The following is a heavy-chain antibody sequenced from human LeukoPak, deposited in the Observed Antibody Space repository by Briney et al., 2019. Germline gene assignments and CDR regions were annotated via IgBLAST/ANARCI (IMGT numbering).Heavy chain of an antibody. D-gene: IGHD3-22*01. J-gene: IGHJ4*02. Sequence: GGSLRLSCAASGFTFSSNWMHWVRQAPGKGLVWVSRSNEDGSTTNYADSVKGRFTISRDNAKNSLYLQMTSLRAEDTAMYYCATPLDYRDSAGFHQGGDWGQGTLVTVSS. CDR2: SNEDGSTT. V-gene: IGHV3-74*01. CDR3: ATPLDYRDSAGFHQGGD. CDR1: GFTFSSNW.